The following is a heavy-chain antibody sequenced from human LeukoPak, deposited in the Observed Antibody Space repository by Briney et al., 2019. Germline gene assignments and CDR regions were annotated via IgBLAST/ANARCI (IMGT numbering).Heavy chain of an antibody. V-gene: IGHV3-23*01. CDR2: ISGSGLRT. CDR3: AKHVRTSVWFFDF. Sequence: PGGSLRPSCAASGFTFSSDALSWVRQAPGKGLEWVSLISGSGLRTDYADSVKGRFTISRDNSKNTLYLQMNSLKAEDTAVYYCAKHVRTSVWFFDFWGQGTLVTVSS. CDR1: GFTFSSDA. J-gene: IGHJ4*02. D-gene: IGHD6-19*01.